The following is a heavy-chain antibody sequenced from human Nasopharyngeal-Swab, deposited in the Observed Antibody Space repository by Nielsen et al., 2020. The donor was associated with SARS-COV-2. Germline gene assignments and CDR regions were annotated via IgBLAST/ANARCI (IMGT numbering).Heavy chain of an antibody. Sequence: GGSLRLSCAASGFTFSSYSMNWVRQAPGKGLEWVSYISSSSSTIYYADSVKGRLTVSRDNAKNSLYLQMNSLRDEDTAVYYCARDGLTYYDILTGYSWFDPWGQGTLVTVSS. V-gene: IGHV3-48*02. D-gene: IGHD3-9*01. CDR3: ARDGLTYYDILTGYSWFDP. CDR1: GFTFSSYS. CDR2: ISSSSSTI. J-gene: IGHJ5*02.